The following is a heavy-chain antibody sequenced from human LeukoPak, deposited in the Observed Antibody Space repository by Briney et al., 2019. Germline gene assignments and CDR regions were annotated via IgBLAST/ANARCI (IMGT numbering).Heavy chain of an antibody. CDR1: GYTFTSYA. J-gene: IGHJ2*01. CDR2: INTNTGNP. V-gene: IGHV7-4-1*02. CDR3: ARDSKWFGEYWYFDL. D-gene: IGHD3-10*01. Sequence: ASVKVSCKASGYTFTSYAMNWVRQAPGQGLEWMGWINTNTGNPTYAQGFTGRIVFSLDTSVSTAYLQISSLKAEDTAVYYCARDSKWFGEYWYFDLWGRGTLVTVSS.